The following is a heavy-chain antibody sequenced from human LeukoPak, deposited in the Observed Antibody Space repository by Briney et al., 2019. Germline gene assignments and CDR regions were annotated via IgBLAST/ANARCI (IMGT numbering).Heavy chain of an antibody. CDR3: ARGRFGGYSSSWSPPYFDY. CDR2: IYYSGST. V-gene: IGHV4-31*03. Sequence: PSETLSLTCTVSGGSISSGGYYWSWIRQHPGKGLEWIGYIYYSGSTYYNPSLKSRVTISVDTSKNQFSLKLSSVTAADTAVYYCARGRFGGYSSSWSPPYFDYWGQGTLVTVSS. D-gene: IGHD6-13*01. CDR1: GGSISSGGYY. J-gene: IGHJ4*02.